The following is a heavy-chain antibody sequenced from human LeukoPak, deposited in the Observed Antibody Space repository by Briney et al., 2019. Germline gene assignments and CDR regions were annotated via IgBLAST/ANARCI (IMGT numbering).Heavy chain of an antibody. CDR1: GFTFSSYW. D-gene: IGHD3-9*01. J-gene: IGHJ4*02. CDR2: INSDGSST. V-gene: IGHV3-74*01. CDR3: ARDAQYYDILTGYYTEYYFDY. Sequence: PGGSLRLSCAASGFTFSSYWMHWVRQAPGKGLVWVSRINSDGSSTSYADSVEGRFTISRDNAKNTLYLQMNSLRAEDTAVYYCARDAQYYDILTGYYTEYYFDYWGQGTLVTVSS.